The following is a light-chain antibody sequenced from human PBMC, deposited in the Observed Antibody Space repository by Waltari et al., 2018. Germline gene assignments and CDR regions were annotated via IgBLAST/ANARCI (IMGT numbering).Light chain of an antibody. J-gene: IGLJ2*01. Sequence: QVVVTQEPSLTVSPGGTVTLTCGPSTGAVTSGQFPYWFLQKPGQAPRTLVYDTSNKHSWTPARFSGSRRGGKAALTLSGAQPEDEDEYYCSVSYSGHVIFGGGTKLTVL. CDR3: SVSYSGHVI. CDR2: DTS. V-gene: IGLV7-46*01. CDR1: TGAVTSGQF.